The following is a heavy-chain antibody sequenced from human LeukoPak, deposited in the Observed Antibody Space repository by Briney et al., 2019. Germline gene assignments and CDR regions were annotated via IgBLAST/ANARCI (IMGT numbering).Heavy chain of an antibody. CDR2: IYYSGST. CDR3: ARIGNNFGPHNWFDP. CDR1: GGSISSSSYC. J-gene: IGHJ5*02. V-gene: IGHV4-39*01. D-gene: IGHD2/OR15-2a*01. Sequence: SETLSLTCTVSGGSISSSSYCWGWIRQPPGKGLEWIGSIYYSGSTYYNPSLKSRVTISVDTSKNQFSLKLSSVTAADTAVYYCARIGNNFGPHNWFDPWGQGTLVTVSS.